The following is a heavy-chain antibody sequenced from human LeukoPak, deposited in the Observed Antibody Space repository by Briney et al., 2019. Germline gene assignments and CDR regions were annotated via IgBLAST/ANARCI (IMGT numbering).Heavy chain of an antibody. CDR1: GFTVSSNY. D-gene: IGHD5-12*01. J-gene: IGHJ4*02. CDR3: AKAEDIVAYWGYFDY. V-gene: IGHV3-23*01. CDR2: ISGSGGST. Sequence: GRSLRLSCAASGFTVSSNYMSWVRQAPGKGLEWASAISGSGGSTYYADSVKGRFTISRDNSKNTLYLQMNSLRAEDTAVYYCAKAEDIVAYWGYFDYWGQGTLVTVSS.